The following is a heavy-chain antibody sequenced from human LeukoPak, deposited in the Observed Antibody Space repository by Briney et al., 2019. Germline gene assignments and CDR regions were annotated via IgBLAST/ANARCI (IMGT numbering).Heavy chain of an antibody. CDR1: GGSISSGSYY. Sequence: PSETLSLTCTVSGGSISSGSYYWSWIRQPAGKGLEWIGRIYTSGSTNYNPSLKSRVTISVDTSKNQFSLKLSSVTAADTAVYYCNRSPHAFDIWGQGTMVTVSS. V-gene: IGHV4-61*02. CDR3: NRSPHAFDI. D-gene: IGHD1-14*01. J-gene: IGHJ3*02. CDR2: IYTSGST.